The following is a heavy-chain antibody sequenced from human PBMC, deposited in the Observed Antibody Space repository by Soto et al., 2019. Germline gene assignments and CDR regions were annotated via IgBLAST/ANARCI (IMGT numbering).Heavy chain of an antibody. Sequence: SETLSLTCAVYGGSFSGYYWSWIRQPPGKGLEWIGEINHSGSTNYNPSLKSRVTISVDTSKNQFSLKLSSVSAADTAVYYCARDRTRSSSWTYNWFDPWGQGTLVTVSS. D-gene: IGHD6-13*01. V-gene: IGHV4-34*01. J-gene: IGHJ5*02. CDR1: GGSFSGYY. CDR2: INHSGST. CDR3: ARDRTRSSSWTYNWFDP.